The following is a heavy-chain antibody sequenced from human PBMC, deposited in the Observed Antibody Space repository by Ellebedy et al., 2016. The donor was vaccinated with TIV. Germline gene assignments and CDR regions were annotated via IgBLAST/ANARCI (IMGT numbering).Heavy chain of an antibody. CDR3: ARVDYYGSGSYLSPGGYYYYGMDV. D-gene: IGHD3-10*01. CDR2: INYSGST. V-gene: IGHV4-39*01. J-gene: IGHJ6*02. Sequence: SETLSLTCTVSGGSISSSNYSWGWIRQPPGKGLEWIGNINYSGSTYYNPSLKSRVTISVDTSKNQFSLKLSSVTAADTAVYYCARVDYYGSGSYLSPGGYYYYGMDVWGQGTTVTVSS. CDR1: GGSISSSNYS.